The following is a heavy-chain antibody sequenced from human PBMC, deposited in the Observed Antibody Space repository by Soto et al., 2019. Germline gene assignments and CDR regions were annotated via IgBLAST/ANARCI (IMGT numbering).Heavy chain of an antibody. CDR2: IRGSGVST. J-gene: IGHJ6*02. CDR1: GFTFSNYG. CDR3: AKDVLLDGSGTSPKYYYYGKDV. V-gene: IGHV3-23*01. D-gene: IGHD3-10*01. Sequence: EVQMLESGGGLVQPGGSQRLSCAASGFTFSNYGMSWVRQAPGKGLECVSAIRGSGVSTYYADSVSGRFTISRDNSKNTLYLEMNSLRAEATAIYYCAKDVLLDGSGTSPKYYYYGKDVWGQGNTVTVYS.